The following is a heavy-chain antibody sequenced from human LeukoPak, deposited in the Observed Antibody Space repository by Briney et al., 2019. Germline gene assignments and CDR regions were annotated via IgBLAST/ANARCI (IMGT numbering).Heavy chain of an antibody. CDR1: GFTFSNYA. Sequence: GGSLRLSCAASGFTFSNYAFQWVRQAPGKGLVWVSRINSDGSSTSYADSVKGRFTISRDNAKNTLYLQMNSLRAEDTAVYYCARTAHYFDYWGQGTLVTVSS. CDR3: ARTAHYFDY. J-gene: IGHJ4*02. CDR2: INSDGSST. V-gene: IGHV3-74*01.